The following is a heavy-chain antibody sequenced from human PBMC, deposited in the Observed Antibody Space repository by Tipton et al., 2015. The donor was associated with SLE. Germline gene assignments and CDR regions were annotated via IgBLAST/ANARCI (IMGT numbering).Heavy chain of an antibody. V-gene: IGHV4-39*01. CDR1: GGSISKSSHY. J-gene: IGHJ3*02. CDR3: ARHDGQWDAFDI. Sequence: TLSLTCTVSGGSISKSSHYWGWIRQPPGKGLEWIGSVYFSGVTYYNPSLKSRVSILVDTSKNQFSLKLSSVTAADTAVYYCARHDGQWDAFDIWGQGTMVTVSS. D-gene: IGHD6-19*01. CDR2: VYFSGVT.